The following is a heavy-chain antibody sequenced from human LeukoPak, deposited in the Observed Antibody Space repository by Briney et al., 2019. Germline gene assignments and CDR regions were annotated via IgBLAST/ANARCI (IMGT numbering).Heavy chain of an antibody. D-gene: IGHD4-11*01. CDR1: GGTFSSYA. J-gene: IGHJ5*02. CDR3: ARGAVTTQRSWFDP. Sequence: SVKVSCKASGGTFSSYAISWVRQAPGQGLEWVGGIIPIFGTANYAQKFQGRVTITTDESTSTAYMELSSLRSEDTAVYYCARGAVTTQRSWFDPWGQGTLVTVSS. V-gene: IGHV1-69*05. CDR2: IIPIFGTA.